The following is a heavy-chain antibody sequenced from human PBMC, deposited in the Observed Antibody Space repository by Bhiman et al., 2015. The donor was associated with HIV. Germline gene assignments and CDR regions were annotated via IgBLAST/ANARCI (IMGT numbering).Heavy chain of an antibody. J-gene: IGHJ3*02. Sequence: EVQLVESGGDLVQPGRSLRLSCAASGFTFDDYAMHWVRQAPGKGLEWVSGITWNSNNIGYGDSVKGRFTISRDNAKNSLYLQMNSLRAEDTALGVQWLVLDAFDIWGQGTMVTVSS. V-gene: IGHV3-9*01. CDR1: GFTFDDYA. D-gene: IGHD6-19*01. CDR2: ITWNSNNI. CDR3: WLVLDAFDI.